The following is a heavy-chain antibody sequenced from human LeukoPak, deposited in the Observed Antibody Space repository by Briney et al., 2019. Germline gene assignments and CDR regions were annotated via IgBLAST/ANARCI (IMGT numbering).Heavy chain of an antibody. D-gene: IGHD5-24*01. J-gene: IGHJ4*02. V-gene: IGHV4-39*01. CDR2: IYYSGST. CDR1: GGTISSSSYY. CDR3: ARHSLPATMGLY. Sequence: PSETLSLTCTVSGGTISSSSYYWGWIRQPPGKGLEWIGSIYYSGSTYYNPSLKSRVTISVDTSKNQFSLKLSSVTAADTAAYYCARHSLPATMGLYWGQGTLVTVSS.